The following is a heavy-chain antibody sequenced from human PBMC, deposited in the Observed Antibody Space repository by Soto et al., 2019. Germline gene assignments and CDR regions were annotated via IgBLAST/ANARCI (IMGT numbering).Heavy chain of an antibody. CDR1: GGSISSYY. J-gene: IGHJ6*02. CDR2: IYYSGST. D-gene: IGHD3-22*01. CDR3: ARPIVVAPVYYAIDV. V-gene: IGHV4-59*08. Sequence: SETLSLTCTVSGGSISSYYWSWIRQPPGKGLEWIGYIYYSGSTNYNPSLKSRVTMSVDRSKNQFSLKLSSVTAADTAVYYCARPIVVAPVYYAIDVWGQGTTVTV.